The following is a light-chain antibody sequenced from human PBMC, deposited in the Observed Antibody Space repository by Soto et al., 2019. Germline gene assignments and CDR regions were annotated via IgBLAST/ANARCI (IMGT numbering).Light chain of an antibody. J-gene: IGKJ1*01. V-gene: IGKV3-20*01. CDR3: QQYGSSRT. CDR2: GAS. CDR1: QSVSSSY. Sequence: EIVLTQSPGGLSLYPGGRATLSCRASQSVSSSYLAWYQQKPGQAPRLLIYGASSRATGIPDRFSGSGSGTDFTLTISRLEPEDFAVYYCQQYGSSRTFGQGTKVDIK.